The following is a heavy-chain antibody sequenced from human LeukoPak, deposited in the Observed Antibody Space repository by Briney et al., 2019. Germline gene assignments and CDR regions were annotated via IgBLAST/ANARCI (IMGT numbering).Heavy chain of an antibody. CDR1: GGTFSSYA. V-gene: IGHV1-69*13. Sequence: SVKVSFKASGGTFSSYAISWVRQAPGQGLEWMGGIISIFGTANYAQKFRGRATITADESTSKAYMELSSLRSEDTAVYYCARGRAGRYGMDVWGQGTTVTVSS. CDR2: IISIFGTA. CDR3: ARGRAGRYGMDV. J-gene: IGHJ6*02. D-gene: IGHD1-26*01.